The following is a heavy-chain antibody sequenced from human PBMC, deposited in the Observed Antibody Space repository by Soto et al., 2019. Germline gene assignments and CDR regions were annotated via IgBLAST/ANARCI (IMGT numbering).Heavy chain of an antibody. Sequence: QLQLQESGPGLVKPSETLSLTCTVSGGSISSSSYYWGWIRQPPGKGLEWIGSIYYSGSTYYNPSLKSRVIISVDTSPHPCSPKLSSVPTSDTAVYYCASWLDIVDTAPHYCGMDVWGRGTTVTVSS. J-gene: IGHJ6*02. CDR2: IYYSGST. CDR1: GGSISSSSYY. D-gene: IGHD5-12*01. V-gene: IGHV4-39*01. CDR3: ASWLDIVDTAPHYCGMDV.